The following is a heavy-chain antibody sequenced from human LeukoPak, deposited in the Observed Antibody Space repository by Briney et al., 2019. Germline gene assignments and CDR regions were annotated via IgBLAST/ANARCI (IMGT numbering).Heavy chain of an antibody. CDR2: IYPGDSDT. Sequence: GESLKISCKGSGYSFTNYWIGWVRQVPGTGLEWMGIIYPGDSDTRYSPSFQGQVTISADKSINTAYLQWSSLKASDTAMYYCARKGAGSSSPFDYWGQGTLVTVSS. CDR1: GYSFTNYW. J-gene: IGHJ4*02. V-gene: IGHV5-51*01. CDR3: ARKGAGSSSPFDY. D-gene: IGHD6-13*01.